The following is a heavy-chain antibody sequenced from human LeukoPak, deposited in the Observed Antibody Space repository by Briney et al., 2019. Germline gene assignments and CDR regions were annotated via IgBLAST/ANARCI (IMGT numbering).Heavy chain of an antibody. CDR2: IYYSGST. Sequence: ASETLSLTCTVSGGSISSYYWSWIRQPPGKGLEWIGYIYYSGSTNYNPSLKSRVTISVDTSKNQFSLKLSSVTAADTAVYYCARSVEGYCRGGSCYSYSYYMDVWGKGTTVTVSS. D-gene: IGHD2-15*01. CDR1: GGSISSYY. CDR3: ARSVEGYCRGGSCYSYSYYMDV. V-gene: IGHV4-59*01. J-gene: IGHJ6*03.